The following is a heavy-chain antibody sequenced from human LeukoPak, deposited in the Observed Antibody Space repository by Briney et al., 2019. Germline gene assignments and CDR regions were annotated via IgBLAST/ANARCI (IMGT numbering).Heavy chain of an antibody. CDR1: GASVYSGDYY. D-gene: IGHD3-10*01. J-gene: IGHJ4*01. V-gene: IGHV4-39*01. CDR2: VYYSGST. CDR3: AGRGVFGSDNYFEY. Sequence: SETLSLTCSVLGASVYSGDYYWVWIRQPPGKGLEYIGAVYYSGSTFDNPSLSGRITMSVDTSKNQFSLNLASVTATDTAVYYCAGRGVFGSDNYFEYWGQGILVIVSS.